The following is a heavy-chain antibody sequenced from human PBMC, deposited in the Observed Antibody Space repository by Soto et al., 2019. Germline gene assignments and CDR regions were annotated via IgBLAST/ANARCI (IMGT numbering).Heavy chain of an antibody. J-gene: IGHJ6*02. CDR2: INPNSGNI. CDR1: GNTFTSYD. D-gene: IGHD2-2*01. CDR3: AGKLYCSSTSCYDYYYYGMDV. Sequence: ASVKVSCKASGNTFTSYDINWVRQATGHGLEWMGWINPNSGNIGYAQKFQGRVTMTRDTAIRTAYMELSSLRSEDTAVYYCAGKLYCSSTSCYDYYYYGMDVWGQGTTVTVSS. V-gene: IGHV1-8*01.